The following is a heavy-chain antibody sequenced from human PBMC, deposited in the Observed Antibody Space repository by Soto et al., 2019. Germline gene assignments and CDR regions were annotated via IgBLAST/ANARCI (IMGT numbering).Heavy chain of an antibody. D-gene: IGHD3-3*01. CDR2: INPSGGST. CDR3: ARFFSNYVFGSGPPNYYYYGMDV. J-gene: IGHJ6*02. CDR1: GYTFTSYY. Sequence: ASVKVSCKASGYTFTSYYMHWVRQAPGQGLEWMGIINPSGGSTSYAQKFQGRVTMTRDTSTSTVYMKLSSLRSEDTAVYYCARFFSNYVFGSGPPNYYYYGMDVWGQGTTVTVSS. V-gene: IGHV1-46*01.